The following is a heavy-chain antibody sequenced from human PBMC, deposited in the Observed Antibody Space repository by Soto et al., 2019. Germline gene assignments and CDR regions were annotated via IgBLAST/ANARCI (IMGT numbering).Heavy chain of an antibody. Sequence: SETLSLTCTVSGVSISNSSYYWGWIRRPPGKGLEWIGTIYYSGITYYNPSLKSRVTISVDTSKNQFSLKLTSVTAADTAVYYCARHGSNWGQGTLVTAPQ. CDR1: GVSISNSSYY. CDR2: IYYSGIT. J-gene: IGHJ4*02. V-gene: IGHV4-39*01. CDR3: ARHGSN.